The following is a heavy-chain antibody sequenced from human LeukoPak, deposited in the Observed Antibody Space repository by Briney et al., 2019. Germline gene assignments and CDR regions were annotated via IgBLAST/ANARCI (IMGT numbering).Heavy chain of an antibody. CDR2: ISYDGSNK. D-gene: IGHD4-17*01. V-gene: IGHV3-30*18. CDR3: AKGHPERYGDYRHDAFDI. CDR1: GFTFSSYG. J-gene: IGHJ3*02. Sequence: GGSLRLSCAASGFTFSSYGRHWVRQAPGKGLEWVAVISYDGSNKYYADSVKGRFTISRDNSKNTLYLQMNSLRAEATAVYYCAKGHPERYGDYRHDAFDIWGQGTMVTVSS.